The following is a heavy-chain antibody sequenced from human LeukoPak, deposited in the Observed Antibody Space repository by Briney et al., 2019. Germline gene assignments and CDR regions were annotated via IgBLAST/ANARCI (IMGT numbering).Heavy chain of an antibody. J-gene: IGHJ6*03. CDR3: AKDSGFGEGYMDV. Sequence: PGGSLRLSCAASGFTVSINYMSWVRQAPGKGLEWVSVIYSNGNTHYADSVKGRFTISRDNSKNTLYLQMNSLRAEDTAVYYCAKDSGFGEGYMDVWGKGTTVTVSS. V-gene: IGHV3-66*03. D-gene: IGHD3-10*01. CDR1: GFTVSINY. CDR2: IYSNGNT.